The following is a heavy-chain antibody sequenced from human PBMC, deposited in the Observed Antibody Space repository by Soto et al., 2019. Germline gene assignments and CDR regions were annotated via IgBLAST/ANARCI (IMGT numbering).Heavy chain of an antibody. J-gene: IGHJ4*02. V-gene: IGHV1-18*01. D-gene: IGHD6-6*01. CDR1: GYTFTSYG. Sequence: ASVKVSCKASGYTFTSYGISWVRQAPGQGLEWMGWISAYNGNTNYAQKLQGRVTMTTDTSTSTAYMELRSLRSDDTAVYYCARDRTHSSSSFGGYWGQGTLVTVSS. CDR2: ISAYNGNT. CDR3: ARDRTHSSSSFGGY.